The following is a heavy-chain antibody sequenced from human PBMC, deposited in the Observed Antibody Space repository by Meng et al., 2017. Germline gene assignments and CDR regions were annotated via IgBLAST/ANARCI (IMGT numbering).Heavy chain of an antibody. D-gene: IGHD3-10*01. Sequence: LRPGGESLLTPAEALALTWAVYGGAFSGYYWSWIRQPPGKGLEWIGEINHSGSTNYNPSLKSRVTISVDTSKNQFSLKLSSVTAADTAVYYCARKFTMVRGIYNWFDPWGQGTLVTVSS. J-gene: IGHJ5*02. CDR3: ARKFTMVRGIYNWFDP. CDR2: INHSGST. CDR1: GGAFSGYY. V-gene: IGHV4-34*01.